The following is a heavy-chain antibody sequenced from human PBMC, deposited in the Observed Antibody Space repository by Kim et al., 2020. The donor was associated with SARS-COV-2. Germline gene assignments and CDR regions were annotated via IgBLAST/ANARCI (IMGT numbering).Heavy chain of an antibody. J-gene: IGHJ6*03. Sequence: KSYEDSVKGLFTISRDNSKSTLYLQMNSLRVEDTALYYCARVFDTYYMDVWGKGTTVTVSS. D-gene: IGHD3-3*01. CDR3: ARVFDTYYMDV. CDR2: K. V-gene: IGHV3-33*01.